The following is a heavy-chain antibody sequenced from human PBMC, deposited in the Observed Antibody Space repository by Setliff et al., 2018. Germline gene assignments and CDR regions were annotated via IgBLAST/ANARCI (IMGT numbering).Heavy chain of an antibody. CDR3: TTDSMFYFDSSGYHVLDY. J-gene: IGHJ4*02. V-gene: IGHV5-51*01. Sequence: GESLKISCKGSGYSFTSYWIGWVRQMPGKGLEWMGIIYPGDSDTRYSPSFQGQVTISADKSISTAYLQVNSLRSEDTAVYYCTTDSMFYFDSSGYHVLDYWGQGTLVTVSS. D-gene: IGHD3-22*01. CDR2: IYPGDSDT. CDR1: GYSFTSYW.